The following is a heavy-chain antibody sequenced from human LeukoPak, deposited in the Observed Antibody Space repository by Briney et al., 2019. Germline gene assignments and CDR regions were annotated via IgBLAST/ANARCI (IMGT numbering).Heavy chain of an antibody. Sequence: GGSLRLSCAASGFTFSNYWMHWVRQAPGKGLVWVSRINSDGSSTSYADSVKGRFTISRDNAKSTLYLQMNSLRAEDTAVYYCARALFLGDWFDPWGQGTLVTVSS. J-gene: IGHJ5*02. CDR2: INSDGSST. D-gene: IGHD3-16*01. CDR3: ARALFLGDWFDP. CDR1: GFTFSNYW. V-gene: IGHV3-74*01.